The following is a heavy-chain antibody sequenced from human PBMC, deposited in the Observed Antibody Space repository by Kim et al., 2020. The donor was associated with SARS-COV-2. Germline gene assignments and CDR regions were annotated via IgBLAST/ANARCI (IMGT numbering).Heavy chain of an antibody. Sequence: GGSLRLSCAASGFTFDDYAMHWVRQAPGKGLEWVSGISWNSGSIGYADSVKGRLTISRDNAKNSLYLQMNSLRAEDTALYYCAKVSERWELRRPFDYWG. CDR1: GFTFDDYA. D-gene: IGHD1-26*01. CDR3: AKVSERWELRRPFDY. J-gene: IGHJ4*01. CDR2: ISWNSGSI. V-gene: IGHV3-9*01.